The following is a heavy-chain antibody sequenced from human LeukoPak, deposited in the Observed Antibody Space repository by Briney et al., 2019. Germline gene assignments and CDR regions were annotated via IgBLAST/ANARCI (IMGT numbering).Heavy chain of an antibody. CDR3: ANTNTPYYGSGVGYFDY. D-gene: IGHD3-10*01. CDR2: FDPEDGET. J-gene: IGHJ4*02. V-gene: IGHV1-24*01. CDR1: GYTLTELS. Sequence: GSVKVSCKVSGYTLTELSMHWVRQAPGKGLEWMGGFDPEDGETIYAQKFQGRVTMTEDTSTDTAYMELSSLRSEDTAVYYCANTNTPYYGSGVGYFDYWGQGTLVTVSS.